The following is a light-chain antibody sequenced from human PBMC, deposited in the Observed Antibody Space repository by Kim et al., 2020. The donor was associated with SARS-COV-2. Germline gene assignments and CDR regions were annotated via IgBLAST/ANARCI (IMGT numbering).Light chain of an antibody. CDR2: GAS. CDR3: QQYNNWPPYT. J-gene: IGKJ2*01. V-gene: IGKV3-15*01. Sequence: SPGERATLSCRASQSVSSNLAWYQQKPGQAPRLLIYGASTRATGFPARFSGSGSGTEFTLTISSLQSEDFAVYYCQQYNNWPPYTFGQGTKLEI. CDR1: QSVSSN.